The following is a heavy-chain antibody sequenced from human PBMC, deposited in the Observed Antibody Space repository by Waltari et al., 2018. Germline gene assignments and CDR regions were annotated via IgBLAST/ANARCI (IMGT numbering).Heavy chain of an antibody. J-gene: IGHJ3*02. D-gene: IGHD2-15*01. Sequence: EVQLVESGGGLVRPGGSLRLSCAASGIIVTNNFMTWVRQAPGKGLGGVSVIRFDGDTYYAASVEGRFTMSRDKSTNMVHLQMHSLRVEDTAVYFCARDYSDALDIWGQGTVVTVSS. CDR3: ARDYSDALDI. V-gene: IGHV3-66*01. CDR1: GIIVTNNF. CDR2: IRFDGDT.